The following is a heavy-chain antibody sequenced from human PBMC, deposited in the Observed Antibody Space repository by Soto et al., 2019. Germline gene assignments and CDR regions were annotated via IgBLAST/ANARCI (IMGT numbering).Heavy chain of an antibody. V-gene: IGHV3-30-3*01. J-gene: IGHJ5*02. CDR3: ARITSITGTLPWFDP. D-gene: IGHD1-7*01. Sequence: GGSLRLSCAASGFTFSSYAMHWVRQAPGKGLEWVAVISYDGSNKYYADSVKGRFTISRDNSKNTLYLQMNSLRAEDTAVYYCARITSITGTLPWFDPWGQGTLVTVSS. CDR2: ISYDGSNK. CDR1: GFTFSSYA.